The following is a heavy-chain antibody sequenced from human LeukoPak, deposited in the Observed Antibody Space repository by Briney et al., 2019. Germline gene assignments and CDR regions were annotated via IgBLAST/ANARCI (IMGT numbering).Heavy chain of an antibody. J-gene: IGHJ4*02. CDR2: ISSSSSTI. Sequence: GGSLRLSCAASGFTFSSCSMNWVRQAPGKGLEWVSYISSSSSTIYYADSVKGRFTISRDNAKNSLYLQMNSLRAEDTAVYYCARDTRGPFDSSSSSDYFDYWGQGTLVTVSS. V-gene: IGHV3-48*04. CDR3: ARDTRGPFDSSSSSDYFDY. D-gene: IGHD3-22*01. CDR1: GFTFSSCS.